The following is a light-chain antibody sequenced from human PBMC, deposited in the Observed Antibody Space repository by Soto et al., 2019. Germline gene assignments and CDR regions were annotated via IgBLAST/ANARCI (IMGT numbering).Light chain of an antibody. CDR2: GAS. V-gene: IGKV3-20*01. CDR3: QQYGNSPRT. Sequence: ESVLTQSPGTLSLSPGERATLSCRASQSVSSSYLAWYQHKAGQAPRLVIYGASIRATGIPDRFSGSGSGTDFTLTISRLEPEDSAVYYCQQYGNSPRTFGQGTKVEIK. CDR1: QSVSSSY. J-gene: IGKJ1*01.